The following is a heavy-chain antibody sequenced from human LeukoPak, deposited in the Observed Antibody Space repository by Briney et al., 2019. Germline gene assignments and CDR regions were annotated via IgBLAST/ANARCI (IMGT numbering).Heavy chain of an antibody. Sequence: ASVKVSCKASGYTFTGYYMHWVRQAPGQGLEWMGWINPNSGGTNYAQKFQGWVTMTRDTSISTAYMELSRLRSDDTAVYYCARDGRPWFGTSPTFDYWGQGTLVTVSS. CDR3: ARDGRPWFGTSPTFDY. D-gene: IGHD3-10*01. V-gene: IGHV1-2*04. J-gene: IGHJ4*02. CDR1: GYTFTGYY. CDR2: INPNSGGT.